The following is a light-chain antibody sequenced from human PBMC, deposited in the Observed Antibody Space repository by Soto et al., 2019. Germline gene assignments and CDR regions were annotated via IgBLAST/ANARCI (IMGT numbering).Light chain of an antibody. J-gene: IGLJ2*01. CDR2: DVS. CDR1: SSDVGGYNY. V-gene: IGLV2-14*03. Sequence: QSALTQPASVSGSPGQSITISCTGTSSDVGGYNYVSWYQQHPGKAPKLMIYDVSNRPSGVSNRFSGSKSGNTASLTISGLQDGDEADYYCSSYTASSTPVIFGGGTKVTVL. CDR3: SSYTASSTPVI.